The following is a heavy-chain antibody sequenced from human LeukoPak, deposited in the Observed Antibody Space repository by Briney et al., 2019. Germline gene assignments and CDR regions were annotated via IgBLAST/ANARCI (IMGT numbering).Heavy chain of an antibody. J-gene: IGHJ4*02. Sequence: SETLSLTCSVSGASISSYFWTWIRQSPGKGLEWIGYISNIGSTNYNPSLKSRVTISGDTSKNQFSLKLSSVTAADTAVYYCARGRRRAAAGRFDYWGQGTLVTVSS. D-gene: IGHD6-13*01. V-gene: IGHV4-59*12. CDR1: GASISSYF. CDR3: ARGRRRAAAGRFDY. CDR2: ISNIGST.